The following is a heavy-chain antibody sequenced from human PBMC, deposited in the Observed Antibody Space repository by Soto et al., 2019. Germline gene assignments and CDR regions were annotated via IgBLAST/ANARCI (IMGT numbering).Heavy chain of an antibody. CDR1: GGTFSSYT. Sequence: SVKVSCKASGGTFSSYTISWVRQAPGQGLEWMGRIIPILGIANYAQKFQGRVTITADKSTSTAYMELSSLRSEDTAVYYCARGDCSGGSCYTDWGQAPLVTVSS. J-gene: IGHJ4*02. D-gene: IGHD2-15*01. CDR2: IIPILGIA. V-gene: IGHV1-69*02. CDR3: ARGDCSGGSCYTD.